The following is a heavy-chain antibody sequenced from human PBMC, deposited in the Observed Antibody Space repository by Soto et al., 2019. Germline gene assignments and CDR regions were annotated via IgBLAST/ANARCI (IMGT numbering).Heavy chain of an antibody. V-gene: IGHV1-69*13. CDR2: MVPIYRTA. D-gene: IGHD6-13*01. CDR3: VRDYGAKLSSS. J-gene: IGHJ4*02. Sequence: SSVKVSCKASGGTFSSYRINWVRQAPGQGLEWVGGMVPIYRTADYAQELQGRVTITAEESARTSYRERRSLKSQETAVYYCVRDYGAKLSSSGGQGTLVPVSS. CDR1: GGTFSSYR.